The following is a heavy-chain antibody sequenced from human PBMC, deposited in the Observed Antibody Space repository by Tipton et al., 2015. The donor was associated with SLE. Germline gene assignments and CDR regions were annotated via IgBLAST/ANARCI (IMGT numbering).Heavy chain of an antibody. CDR3: ARRHFDTSGYYRGAFDI. CDR2: IHKSGST. J-gene: IGHJ3*02. V-gene: IGHV4-59*01. D-gene: IGHD3-22*01. CDR1: GGSISTYH. Sequence: TLSLTCTVSGGSISTYHWSWIRQSPGKGLEWIGYIHKSGSTHYHPSLRGRVTISVDASKNQFSLELISVTAADTAVYYCARRHFDTSGYYRGAFDIWGQGKMVTVSS.